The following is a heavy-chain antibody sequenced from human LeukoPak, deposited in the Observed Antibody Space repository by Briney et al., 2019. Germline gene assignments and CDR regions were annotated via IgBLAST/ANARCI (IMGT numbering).Heavy chain of an antibody. J-gene: IGHJ5*02. Sequence: GGSLRLSCAASGFTFSSFAMSWVRQAPGKGLEWVSAISGTGGSTFYADSVKGRFTISRDNSKYTLFLQMNSLRAEDTALYFCAKGDYDVLTDWNNSFDPWGQGTLVTVSS. CDR2: ISGTGGST. V-gene: IGHV3-23*01. D-gene: IGHD3-9*01. CDR3: AKGDYDVLTDWNNSFDP. CDR1: GFTFSSFA.